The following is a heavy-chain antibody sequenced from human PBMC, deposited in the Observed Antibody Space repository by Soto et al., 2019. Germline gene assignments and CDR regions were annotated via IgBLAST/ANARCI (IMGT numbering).Heavy chain of an antibody. Sequence: GGSLRLSCAASGFTFSSCSLNWDRQAPGKGLEWVSYIRSTRTTICYADSVKGRFTISRDNAKISMYVQMNSLRDEDTAVYYCARRRDGYNSIDYWGQGTLVTVSS. CDR1: GFTFSSCS. V-gene: IGHV3-48*02. CDR2: IRSTRTTI. CDR3: ARRRDGYNSIDY. D-gene: IGHD5-12*01. J-gene: IGHJ4*02.